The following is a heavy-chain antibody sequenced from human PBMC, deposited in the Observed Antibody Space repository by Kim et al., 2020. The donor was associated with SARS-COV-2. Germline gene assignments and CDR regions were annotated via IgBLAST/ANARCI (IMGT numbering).Heavy chain of an antibody. CDR3: ARSGDSGAFDI. CDR2: T. D-gene: IGHD6-13*01. V-gene: IGHV4-34*01. J-gene: IGHJ3*02. Sequence: TNYNPSLKSRVTISVDTSKNQFSLKLSSVTAADTAVYYCARSGDSGAFDIWGQGTMVTVSS.